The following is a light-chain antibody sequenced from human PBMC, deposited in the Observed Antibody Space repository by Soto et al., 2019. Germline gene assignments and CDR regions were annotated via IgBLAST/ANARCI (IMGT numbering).Light chain of an antibody. CDR1: SSDLGGYDS. V-gene: IGLV2-11*01. CDR2: DVN. J-gene: IGLJ2*01. CDR3: CSYAGSYTLV. Sequence: QSALTQPASVSGSPGQSIAISCTGTSSDLGGYDSVSWYQHHPGKAPKIIIYDVNKRPSGVPDRFSGSKSGNTASLTISGLQTEDEADYYCCSYAGSYTLVFGGGTKVTVL.